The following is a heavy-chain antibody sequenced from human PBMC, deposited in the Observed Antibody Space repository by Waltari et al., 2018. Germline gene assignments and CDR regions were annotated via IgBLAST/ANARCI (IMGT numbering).Heavy chain of an antibody. V-gene: IGHV3-30*18. Sequence: QVQLVESGGGVVQPGRSLRLSCAASGFTFSSYGLHWVRQAPGKGLEWVAVISYDGSNKYYADSVKGRFTISRDNSKNTLYLQMNSLRAEDTAVYYCAKEWFGEFDSLLDYWGQGTLVTVSS. CDR1: GFTFSSYG. CDR2: ISYDGSNK. CDR3: AKEWFGEFDSLLDY. J-gene: IGHJ4*02. D-gene: IGHD3-10*01.